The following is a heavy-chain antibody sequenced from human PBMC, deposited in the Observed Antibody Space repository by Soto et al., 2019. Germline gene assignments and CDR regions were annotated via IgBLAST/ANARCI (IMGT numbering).Heavy chain of an antibody. V-gene: IGHV3-30-3*01. CDR3: ARELPRLVTARIPWFDP. CDR1: GFTFSSYA. J-gene: IGHJ5*02. CDR2: ISYDGSNK. D-gene: IGHD2-21*02. Sequence: GGSLRLSCAASGFTFSSYAMHWVRQAPGKGLEWVAVISYDGSNKYYADSVKGRFTISRDNSKNTLYLQMNSLRAEDTAVYYCARELPRLVTARIPWFDPWGQGTLVTVSS.